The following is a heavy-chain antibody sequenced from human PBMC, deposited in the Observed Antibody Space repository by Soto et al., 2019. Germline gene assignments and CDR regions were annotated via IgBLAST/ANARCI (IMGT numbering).Heavy chain of an antibody. D-gene: IGHD2-8*02. Sequence: PWESLKISCHASGYSFSNFWIAWVRQMPGEGLEWLGIIYPDDSDTRYRPSFLGQVTISADKSIKTTYLQWSSLKASDTAIYFCASSVLVTSTMNYFDLWGQGTLVTVPQ. J-gene: IGHJ4*02. CDR3: ASSVLVTSTMNYFDL. V-gene: IGHV5-51*01. CDR1: GYSFSNFW. CDR2: IYPDDSDT.